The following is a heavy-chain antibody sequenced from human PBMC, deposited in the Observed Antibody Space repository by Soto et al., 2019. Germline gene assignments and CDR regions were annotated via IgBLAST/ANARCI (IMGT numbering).Heavy chain of an antibody. D-gene: IGHD3-9*01. J-gene: IGHJ6*02. CDR1: GFTFSSYG. CDR2: IWYDGSNK. CDR3: ARADWFPYYYYGMDV. V-gene: IGHV3-33*01. Sequence: GGSLRLSCAASGFTFSSYGMHWVRQAPGKGLEWVAVIWYDGSNKYYADSVKGRFTISRDNSKNTLYLQMNSLRAEDTAVYYCARADWFPYYYYGMDVWGQGTTVTVSS.